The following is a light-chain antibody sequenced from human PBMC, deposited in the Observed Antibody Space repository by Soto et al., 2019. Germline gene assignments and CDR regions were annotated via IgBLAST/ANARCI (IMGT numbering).Light chain of an antibody. CDR2: GAS. CDR3: LQDYNYPFP. V-gene: IGKV1-6*01. Sequence: AIQITQSPSSLSASVGDRVTITCRASQDIKKDLAWYQQKPGKAPQILIYGASTLQTGVASRFSGSGSATDFTRTISSLQPEDFAAYYCLQDYNYPFPFGQGTKV. CDR1: QDIKKD. J-gene: IGKJ2*01.